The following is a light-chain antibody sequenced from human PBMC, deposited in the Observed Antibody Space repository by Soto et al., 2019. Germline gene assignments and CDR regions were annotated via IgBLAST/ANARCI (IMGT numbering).Light chain of an antibody. V-gene: IGLV2-14*01. CDR1: SSDVGGYNF. J-gene: IGLJ1*01. CDR2: EVT. Sequence: QSALTQPASVSGAPGQAITISGTGTSSDVGGYNFVSWYQQHPGKAPRLMIYEVTIRPSAVSNRFSGSKSGNTASLTTSGLQAEEEADYYCSSYTSRTTDVFGAGTKLTVL. CDR3: SSYTSRTTDV.